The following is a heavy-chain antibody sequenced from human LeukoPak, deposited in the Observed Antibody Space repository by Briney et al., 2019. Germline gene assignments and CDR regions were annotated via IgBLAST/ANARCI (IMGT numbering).Heavy chain of an antibody. V-gene: IGHV4-34*01. J-gene: IGHJ6*03. CDR3: ARHGIYYDSSGYYLYYYYYYMDV. CDR2: INHSGST. D-gene: IGHD3-22*01. Sequence: SETLSLTCAVYDGSFSASYWSWIRQPPGKGLEWIGGINHSGSTNYNPSLKSRVTISVDTSKNQFSLKLSSVTAADTAVYYCARHGIYYDSSGYYLYYYYYYMDVWGKGTTVTISS. CDR1: DGSFSASY.